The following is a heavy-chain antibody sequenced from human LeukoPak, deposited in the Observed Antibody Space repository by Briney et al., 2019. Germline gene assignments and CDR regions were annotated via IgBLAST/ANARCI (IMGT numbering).Heavy chain of an antibody. CDR3: ARGFYASGIKLDY. Sequence: GGSLRLSCEASGFTFSGYNMNRVRQAPGKGLEWVSYISSSGSTVHYADSVKGRFTISRDNAKNSLFLQMNSLRDEDTAVYSCARGFYASGIKLDYWGQGTLVTVSS. J-gene: IGHJ4*02. CDR2: ISSSGSTV. V-gene: IGHV3-48*02. CDR1: GFTFSGYN. D-gene: IGHD3-10*01.